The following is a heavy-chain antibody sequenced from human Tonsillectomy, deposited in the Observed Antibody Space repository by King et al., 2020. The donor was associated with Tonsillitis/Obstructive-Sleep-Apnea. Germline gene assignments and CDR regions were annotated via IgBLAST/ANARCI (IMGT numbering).Heavy chain of an antibody. CDR3: ARNGKITFGGVAPYFFDC. V-gene: IGHV1-46*01. CDR1: GYTFSSYY. Sequence: QLVQSGAEVKKPGASVKVSCKASGYTFSSYYMHWVRRAPGQGLEWMGIINPSGGSTSYAQQFQGRVTMTRDTSTSAIYMELSSLRSEDTAVYYCARNGKITFGGVAPYFFDCWGQGTLVTVSS. CDR2: INPSGGST. D-gene: IGHD3-16*01. J-gene: IGHJ4*02.